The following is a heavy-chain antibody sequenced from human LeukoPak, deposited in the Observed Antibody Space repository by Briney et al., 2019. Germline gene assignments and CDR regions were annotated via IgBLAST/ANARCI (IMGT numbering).Heavy chain of an antibody. CDR2: IWYDGNNK. CDR1: GFTFSNYD. CDR3: ARDLYRRAFDY. V-gene: IGHV3-33*01. D-gene: IGHD1-26*01. J-gene: IGHJ4*02. Sequence: PGRSLRLSCAASGFTFSNYDMNWVRQAPGKGLEWVAVIWYDGNNKYYADSVKGRFTISRDISKNTLYLQMNSLRAEDTAVYYCARDLYRRAFDYWGQGTLVTVSS.